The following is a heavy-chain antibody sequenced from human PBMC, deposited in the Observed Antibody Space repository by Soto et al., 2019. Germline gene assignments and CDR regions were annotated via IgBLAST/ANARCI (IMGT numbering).Heavy chain of an antibody. V-gene: IGHV3-30-3*01. CDR1: GFTFSRYA. J-gene: IGHJ4*02. D-gene: IGHD2-8*01. CDR3: ARSRNGAVPDSLNF. CDR2: ISREGSSK. Sequence: QVHLVESGGGVVQPGGSLRLSCAASGFTFSRYAMHWVRQAPGEGLGWVAVISREGSSKYYGDSVKGRFTVSRDNSNNTLYLSMTSLRPDDTAVFYCARSRNGAVPDSLNFWGQGTLVTVSS.